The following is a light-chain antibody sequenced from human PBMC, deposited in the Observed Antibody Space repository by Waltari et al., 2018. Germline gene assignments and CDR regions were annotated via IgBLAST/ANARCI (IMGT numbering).Light chain of an antibody. CDR2: EVT. CDR3: SSYAHNNHFV. CDR1: NSDVGAYNY. J-gene: IGLJ1*01. Sequence: QSVLTQPPSATGSPGQSVTISCTGTNSDVGAYNYVSWYQQHPGKVPKLLISEVTKRPSGVPDRFSGSKSGNTASLTVSGLQADDEADYYCSSYAHNNHFVFGTGTKVTVL. V-gene: IGLV2-8*01.